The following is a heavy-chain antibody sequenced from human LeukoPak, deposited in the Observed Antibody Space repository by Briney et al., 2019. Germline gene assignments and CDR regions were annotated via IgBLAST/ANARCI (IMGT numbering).Heavy chain of an antibody. J-gene: IGHJ4*02. V-gene: IGHV3-30*04. CDR2: ISYDGSNK. CDR3: ATTSVAGTGFFDY. Sequence: GGSLRLSCAASGFTFSSYAMSWVRQAPGKGLEWVAVISYDGSNKYYADSVKGRFTISRDNSKNTLYLQMNSLRAEDTAVYYCATTSVAGTGFFDYWGQGTLVTVSS. CDR1: GFTFSSYA. D-gene: IGHD6-19*01.